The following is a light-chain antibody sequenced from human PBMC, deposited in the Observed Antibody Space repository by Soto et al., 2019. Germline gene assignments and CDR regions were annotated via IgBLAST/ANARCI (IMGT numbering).Light chain of an antibody. J-gene: IGLJ2*01. Sequence: QSALTQPASVSGSPGQSITISCTGTNSDIGGYNYVSWYQQHPGKAPKLMIYDVSNRPSGVSSRFSGSKSGNTASLTISGLQAEDEADYYCRSYTSRSTLGVFGGGTKLTVL. V-gene: IGLV2-14*03. CDR2: DVS. CDR1: NSDIGGYNY. CDR3: RSYTSRSTLGV.